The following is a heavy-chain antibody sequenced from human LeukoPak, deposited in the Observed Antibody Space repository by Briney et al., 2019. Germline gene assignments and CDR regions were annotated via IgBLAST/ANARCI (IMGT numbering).Heavy chain of an antibody. J-gene: IGHJ4*02. CDR2: ISPNSGGT. CDR1: RYTFTDYN. CDR3: SVWFGELSQ. V-gene: IGHV1-2*02. Sequence: ASVKVSCKTSRYTFTDYNIHWVRQAPGQGLEWMGWISPNSGGTNYAQRFQGMVTMTRDTSISTAYMDLSSLKSDDTATYYCSVWFGELSQWGQGTLVTVSP. D-gene: IGHD3-10*01.